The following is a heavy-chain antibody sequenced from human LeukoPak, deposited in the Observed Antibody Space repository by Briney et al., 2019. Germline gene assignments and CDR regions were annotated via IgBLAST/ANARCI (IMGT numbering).Heavy chain of an antibody. D-gene: IGHD5-24*01. Sequence: SETLSLTCTVSGGSISSYYCSWIRQPPGKGLEWIGYIYYSGSTNYNPSLKSRVTISVDTSKNQFSLKLSSVTAADTAVYYCARAGEMATIPFDYWGQGTLVTVSS. J-gene: IGHJ4*02. CDR1: GGSISSYY. CDR2: IYYSGST. CDR3: ARAGEMATIPFDY. V-gene: IGHV4-59*01.